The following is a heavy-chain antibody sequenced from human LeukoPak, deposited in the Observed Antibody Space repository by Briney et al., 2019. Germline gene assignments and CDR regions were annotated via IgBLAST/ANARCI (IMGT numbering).Heavy chain of an antibody. CDR2: TYYRSKWYY. V-gene: IGHV6-1*01. J-gene: IGHJ6*02. CDR3: SLARSEYHYGMDV. Sequence: SQTLSLTCAISGDSVSSISVAWIWIRQSPSRGLEWLGRTYYRSKWYYEYAVSVKSLINISPDTSKNQFSLQLTSVTPEDTAVYYCSLARSEYHYGMDVWGQGTTVTVSS. CDR1: GDSVSSISVA.